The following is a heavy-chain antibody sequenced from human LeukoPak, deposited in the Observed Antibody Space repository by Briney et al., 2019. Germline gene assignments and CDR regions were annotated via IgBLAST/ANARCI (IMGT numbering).Heavy chain of an antibody. Sequence: GGSLRLSCAASGFTFSSYGMNWVRQAPGKGLEWVSGISGSGGSTYYADSVKGRFTISRDNSKNTLYLQMNSLRAEDTAVYYCATDRYYGGNTDYWGQGTLVAVSS. CDR1: GFTFSSYG. V-gene: IGHV3-23*01. D-gene: IGHD4-23*01. J-gene: IGHJ4*02. CDR2: ISGSGGST. CDR3: ATDRYYGGNTDY.